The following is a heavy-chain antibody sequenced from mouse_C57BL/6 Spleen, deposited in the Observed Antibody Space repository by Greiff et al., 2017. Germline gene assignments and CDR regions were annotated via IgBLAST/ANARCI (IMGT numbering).Heavy chain of an antibody. CDR3: ARSSYYSNYVRAMDY. CDR1: GYTFTSYW. CDR2: IDPSDSYT. Sequence: QVQLQQPGAELVKPGASVKLSCKASGYTFTSYWMQWVKQRPGQGLEWIGEIDPSDSYTNYNQKFKGKATLTVDTSSSPAYMQLSSLTSEDSAVYYCARSSYYSNYVRAMDYWGQGTSVTVSS. J-gene: IGHJ4*01. V-gene: IGHV1-50*01. D-gene: IGHD2-5*01.